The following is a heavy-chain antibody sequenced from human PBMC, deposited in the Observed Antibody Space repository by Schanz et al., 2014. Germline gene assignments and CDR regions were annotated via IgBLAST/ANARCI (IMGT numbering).Heavy chain of an antibody. V-gene: IGHV4-28*01. D-gene: IGHD4-17*01. CDR2: IYYSGNT. CDR3: AGMATVTYFDF. CDR1: GYSISRSNW. Sequence: QVQLQESGPGLVKPSDTLSLTCAVSGYSISRSNWWGWIRQPPGKGLEFIGYIYYSGNTYYNPSLKRRVTMSLDPSKNHFSLKLTSVTAVDTAVYYCAGMATVTYFDFWGQGALVTVSS. J-gene: IGHJ4*02.